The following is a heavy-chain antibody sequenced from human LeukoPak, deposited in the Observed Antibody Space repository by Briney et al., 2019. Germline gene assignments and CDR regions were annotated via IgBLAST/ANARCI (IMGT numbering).Heavy chain of an antibody. CDR3: ARVRMLCSGGSCYVGAIDY. CDR1: GFTFSSYW. CDR2: INSDGSST. D-gene: IGHD2-15*01. V-gene: IGHV3-74*01. Sequence: PGGSLRLSCAASGFTFSSYWMHWVRQAPGKGLVWVSRINSDGSSTSYADSVKGRFTISRDNAKNSLYLQMNSLRAEDTAVYYCARVRMLCSGGSCYVGAIDYWGQGTLVTVSS. J-gene: IGHJ4*02.